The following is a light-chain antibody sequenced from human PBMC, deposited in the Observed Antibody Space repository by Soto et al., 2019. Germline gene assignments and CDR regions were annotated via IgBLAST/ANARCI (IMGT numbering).Light chain of an antibody. CDR2: AAS. V-gene: IGKV1-39*01. CDR1: QSISSH. CDR3: QQSYSTLAT. Sequence: SPLSASVGDRVTITCRASQSISSHLNWYQHKPGKAPKLLIYAASSLQGGVPSRFSGSGSGTDFTLTISSLQPEDFATYYCQQSYSTLATFGGGTKVDSK. J-gene: IGKJ4*01.